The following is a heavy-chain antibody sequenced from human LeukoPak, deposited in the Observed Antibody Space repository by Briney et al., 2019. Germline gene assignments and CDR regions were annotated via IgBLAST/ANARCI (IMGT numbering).Heavy chain of an antibody. D-gene: IGHD6-13*01. CDR2: INPNSGGT. J-gene: IGHJ5*02. V-gene: IGHV1-2*06. CDR1: GYTFTGYY. Sequence: ASVKVSCKASGYTFTGYYVHWVRQAPGQGLEWMGRINPNSGGTNYAQKFQGRVTMTRDTSISTAYMELSRLRSDDTAVYYCARVGQQLVRWFDPWGQGTLVTVSS. CDR3: ARVGQQLVRWFDP.